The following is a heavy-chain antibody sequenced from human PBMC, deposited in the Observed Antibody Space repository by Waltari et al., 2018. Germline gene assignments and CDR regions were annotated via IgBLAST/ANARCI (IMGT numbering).Heavy chain of an antibody. D-gene: IGHD6-25*01. Sequence: PLVESGGGVVQPGRSLRLSCAAPGYTFRNNLIHWVRRTPGKGFGWVAVISYEWLSKYYADSVKGRFTIAADTSKTTVNLQLNSLTNEDTAVYYCAREGGTSGYSGFFDTWGPGTQVTVSS. CDR1: GYTFRNNL. CDR2: ISYEWLSK. J-gene: IGHJ4*02. V-gene: IGHV3-30*01. CDR3: AREGGTSGYSGFFDT.